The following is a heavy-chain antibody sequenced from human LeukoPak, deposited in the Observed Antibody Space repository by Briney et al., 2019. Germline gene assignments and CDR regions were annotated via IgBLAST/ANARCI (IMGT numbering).Heavy chain of an antibody. CDR3: ASLVPYSSSWFLDY. J-gene: IGHJ4*02. D-gene: IGHD6-13*01. CDR2: ISTDSSTI. CDR1: GFNLSVHS. V-gene: IGHV3-48*01. Sequence: GGSLRLSCAVSGFNLSVHSMNWVRQAPGKGLEWLSYISTDSSTIYYADSVKGRFTISRDNAKDSLYLRMNSLRAEDTAVYYCASLVPYSSSWFLDYWGQGTLVTVSS.